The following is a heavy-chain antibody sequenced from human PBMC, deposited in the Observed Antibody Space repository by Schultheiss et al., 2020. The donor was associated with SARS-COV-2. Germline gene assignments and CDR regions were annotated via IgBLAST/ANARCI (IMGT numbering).Heavy chain of an antibody. V-gene: IGHV1-69*04. CDR2: IIPILGIA. CDR1: GGSFSNYA. D-gene: IGHD2-15*01. CDR3: ARGGYCSGNSCYYYYGMDV. Sequence: SVKVSCKASGGSFSNYAISWVRQAPGQGLEWMGRIIPILGIAKYAQKFQGRVTITADKSTSTAYMELSSLGSEDTAVYYCARGGYCSGNSCYYYYGMDVWGQGTTVTVSS. J-gene: IGHJ6*02.